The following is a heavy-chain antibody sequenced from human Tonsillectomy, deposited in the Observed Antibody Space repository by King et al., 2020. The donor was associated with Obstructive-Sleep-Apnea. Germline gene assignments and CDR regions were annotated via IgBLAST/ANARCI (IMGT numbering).Heavy chain of an antibody. D-gene: IGHD4-11*01. Sequence: VQLVESGGDLVQPGGSVSLSCAASGFPFSSYAMSWVRQAPGKGLEWVSSISGVGDNSYYADSVKGLFTISRDNSNNTLYLQMNSLRAEDTALYYCAKHRSDYSNVAKLSAINYWGQGTLVIVSS. J-gene: IGHJ4*02. V-gene: IGHV3-23*04. CDR2: ISGVGDNS. CDR1: GFPFSSYA. CDR3: AKHRSDYSNVAKLSAINY.